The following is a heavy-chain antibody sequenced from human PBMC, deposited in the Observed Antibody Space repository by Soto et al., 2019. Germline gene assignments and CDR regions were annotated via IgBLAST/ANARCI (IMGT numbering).Heavy chain of an antibody. CDR2: ISSSSSTI. J-gene: IGHJ6*02. V-gene: IGHV3-48*02. Sequence: HPGGSLRLSCAASGFTFSSYSMNWVRQAPGKGLEWVSYISSSSSTIYYADSVKGRFTISRDNAKNSLYLQMNSLRDEDTAVYYCARDESQVVVAATYGMDVWGQGTTVTVSS. CDR3: ARDESQVVVAATYGMDV. CDR1: GFTFSSYS. D-gene: IGHD2-15*01.